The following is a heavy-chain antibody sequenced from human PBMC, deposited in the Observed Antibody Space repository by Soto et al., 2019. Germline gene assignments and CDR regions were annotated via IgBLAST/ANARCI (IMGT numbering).Heavy chain of an antibody. CDR1: GFTVSSNY. CDR2: ISGSSTTI. CDR3: ARLGAY. Sequence: PGGSLRLSCAASGFTVSSNYMTWVRQAPGKGLEWISYISGSSTTILYADSVKGRFTVSRDNAKNSLYLQMNSLRDEDTAVYYCARLGAYWGQGTLVTVSS. J-gene: IGHJ4*02. V-gene: IGHV3-48*02.